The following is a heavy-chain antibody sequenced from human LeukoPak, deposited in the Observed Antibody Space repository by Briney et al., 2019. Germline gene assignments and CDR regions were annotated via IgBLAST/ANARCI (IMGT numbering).Heavy chain of an antibody. J-gene: IGHJ5*02. CDR3: ARYGSSITAAGLSSWFDP. Sequence: SETLSLTCTVSGGSISSYYWSWIRQPPGKGLEWIGYIYYSGSTNYNPSLKSRVTIPVDTSKNQFSLKLSSVTAADTAVYYCARYGSSITAAGLSSWFDPWGQGTLVTVSS. CDR2: IYYSGST. D-gene: IGHD2-2*01. V-gene: IGHV4-59*08. CDR1: GGSISSYY.